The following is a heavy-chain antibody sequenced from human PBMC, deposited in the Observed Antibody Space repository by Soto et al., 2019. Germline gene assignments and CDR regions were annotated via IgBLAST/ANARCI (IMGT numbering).Heavy chain of an antibody. CDR1: GFTFTTYS. D-gene: IGHD4-17*01. CDR2: ISNTGSTI. Sequence: EVQLVESGGGLVQPGGSLRLSCAASGFTFTTYSMNWVRLAPGKGLEWLSYISNTGSTIYYADSVKGLFTISRDNATKSLYRQMSGLRVEDTAVNYCARGTMTAVSKTDSWGQGALVTVSS. J-gene: IGHJ4*02. V-gene: IGHV3-48*01. CDR3: ARGTMTAVSKTDS.